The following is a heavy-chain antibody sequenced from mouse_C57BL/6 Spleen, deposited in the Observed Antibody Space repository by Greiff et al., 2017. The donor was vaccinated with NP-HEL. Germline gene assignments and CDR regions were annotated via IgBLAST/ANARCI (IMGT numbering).Heavy chain of an antibody. CDR2: IHPYRGST. CDR3: ARTKTAQATEFAY. CDR1: GYTFTSYW. V-gene: IGHV1-64*01. J-gene: IGHJ3*01. Sequence: QVQLQQPGAELVKPGASVKLSCKASGYTFTSYWMHWVKQRPGQGLEWIGMIHPYRGSTNYNEKFQSKATLTVDKSSSTAYMQLSSLTSEDSAVYYCARTKTAQATEFAYWGQGTLVTVSA. D-gene: IGHD3-2*02.